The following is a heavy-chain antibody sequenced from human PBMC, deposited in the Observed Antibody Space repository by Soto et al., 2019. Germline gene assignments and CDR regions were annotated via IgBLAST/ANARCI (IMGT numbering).Heavy chain of an antibody. Sequence: GGSLRLSCAASGFTFSSYAMHWVRQAPGKGLEWVAVISYDGSNKYYADSVKGRFTISRDNSKNTLYLQMNSLRAEDTAVYYCARGGGWIQLGGRFDPWGQGTLVTVSS. D-gene: IGHD1-1*01. CDR1: GFTFSSYA. CDR2: ISYDGSNK. J-gene: IGHJ5*02. V-gene: IGHV3-30-3*01. CDR3: ARGGGWIQLGGRFDP.